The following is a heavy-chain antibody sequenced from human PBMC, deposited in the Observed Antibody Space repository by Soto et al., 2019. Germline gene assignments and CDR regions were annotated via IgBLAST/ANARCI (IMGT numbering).Heavy chain of an antibody. Sequence: EVQLVESGGGLVQPGGSLTLSCAASEFIFSTYYMTWVRQAPGKGLEWVANIKHDGSERDYLDSVKGRLTISRDNAKNSLYLQMNNLRADDTGVYFCARDRAPNSDIHGCNLWGQGTLVTVSS. CDR3: ARDRAPNSDIHGCNL. D-gene: IGHD3-10*01. V-gene: IGHV3-7*04. CDR1: EFIFSTYY. J-gene: IGHJ4*02. CDR2: IKHDGSER.